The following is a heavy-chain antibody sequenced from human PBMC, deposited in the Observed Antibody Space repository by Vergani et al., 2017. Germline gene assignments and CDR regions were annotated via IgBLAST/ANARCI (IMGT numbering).Heavy chain of an antibody. CDR1: GGSISSYY. J-gene: IGHJ4*02. CDR2: IYYSGST. D-gene: IGHD5-24*01. CDR3: ARQRDGYNYYYFDY. Sequence: QVQLQESGPGLVKPSETLSLTCTVSGGSISSYYWSWIRQPPGKGLEWIGYIYYSGSTNYNPSLKSRVTISVDTSKNQFSLKLSSVTAADTAVYYCARQRDGYNYYYFDYWGQGTLVTVSS. V-gene: IGHV4-59*08.